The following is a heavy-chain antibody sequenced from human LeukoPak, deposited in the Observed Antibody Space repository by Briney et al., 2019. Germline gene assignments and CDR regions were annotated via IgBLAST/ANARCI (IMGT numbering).Heavy chain of an antibody. CDR3: ASDTGRSGVIRY. Sequence: SQTLSLTCTVSGGSISSGGYYWSWIRQHPGKGLEWIGYIYYSGSAYYNPSLKSRVTISVDTSKNQFSLKLSSVTAADTAVYYCASDTGRSGVIRYWGQGTLVTVSS. CDR2: IYYSGSA. D-gene: IGHD3-10*01. CDR1: GGSISSGGYY. J-gene: IGHJ1*01. V-gene: IGHV4-31*03.